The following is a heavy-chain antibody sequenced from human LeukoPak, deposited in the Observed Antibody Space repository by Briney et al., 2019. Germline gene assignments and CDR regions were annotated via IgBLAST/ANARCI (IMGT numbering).Heavy chain of an antibody. D-gene: IGHD3-10*01. Sequence: PGRSLRLSCAASGFTFRTYGIHWVRQAPGKGLEWVSSIRYDGAKRFYADSVKGRFTISRDNSKNMLYLHMNSLRPEDTALYFCAKDTPQFAELPYYYHLDVWGKGTTVTVSS. CDR3: AKDTPQFAELPYYYHLDV. V-gene: IGHV3-30*02. CDR2: IRYDGAKR. CDR1: GFTFRTYG. J-gene: IGHJ6*03.